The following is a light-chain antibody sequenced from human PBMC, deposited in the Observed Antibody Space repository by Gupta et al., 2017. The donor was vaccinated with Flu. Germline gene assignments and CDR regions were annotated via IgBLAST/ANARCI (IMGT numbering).Light chain of an antibody. CDR3: KCYDSSLSGSL. CDR2: NNR. J-gene: IGLJ1*01. Sequence: SSNSGAGYDMNWYQQLQGAAPRLLIYNNRKRPTGVPDRFTGSKSGTSASLAITGLQTEDEADYYCKCYDSSLSGSLFGTGTRVTVL. CDR1: SSNSGAGYD. V-gene: IGLV1-40*01.